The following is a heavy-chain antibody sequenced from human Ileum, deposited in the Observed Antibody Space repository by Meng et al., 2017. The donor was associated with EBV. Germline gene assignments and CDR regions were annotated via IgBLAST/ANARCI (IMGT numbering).Heavy chain of an antibody. CDR2: IKSKSDGGTT. J-gene: IGHJ3*01. Sequence: EMRVVGGGGCLVQPGGSLRLSCAASGFTFSNSWMSWVRQAPGKGLEWVGRIKSKSDGGTTDYAAPVKGRFSISRDDSTNTLFLQMNSLQTEDTAVYYCTDQIYYGRGQGTMVTVSS. D-gene: IGHD3-10*01. CDR3: TDQIYYG. V-gene: IGHV3-15*01. CDR1: GFTFSNSW.